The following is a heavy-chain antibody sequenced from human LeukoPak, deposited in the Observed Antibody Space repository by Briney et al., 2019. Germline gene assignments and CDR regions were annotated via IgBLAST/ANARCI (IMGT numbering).Heavy chain of an antibody. J-gene: IGHJ4*02. CDR3: ARVLGGYSSGIVRYYIDY. CDR2: IYYGGST. CDR1: DASIIGYY. D-gene: IGHD3-10*01. Sequence: SETLSLTCTVSDASIIGYYWGWIRQPPGKGLEWIVYIYYGGSTEYNPSLKSRVTISIDTPKNQFSLKVTSVTAADTAVYYCARVLGGYSSGIVRYYIDYWAQGTLVTVSS. V-gene: IGHV4-59*01.